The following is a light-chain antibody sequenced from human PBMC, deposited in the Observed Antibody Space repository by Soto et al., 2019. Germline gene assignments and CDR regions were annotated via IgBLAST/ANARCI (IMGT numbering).Light chain of an antibody. J-gene: IGKJ1*01. CDR3: QQYHNLWT. CDR1: QRVSGGF. V-gene: IGKV3-20*01. CDR2: GAS. Sequence: DIVLTQSPATLSLSPGGRATPFCRASQRVSGGFLAWYQQKPGQPPRIIIFGASGRATGIPDRFSGSGSGTEFTLTISSLQSEDFALYYCQQYHNLWTFGQGTKVDI.